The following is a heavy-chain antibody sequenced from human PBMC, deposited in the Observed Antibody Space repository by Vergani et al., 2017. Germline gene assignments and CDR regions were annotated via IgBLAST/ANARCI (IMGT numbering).Heavy chain of an antibody. D-gene: IGHD6-6*01. J-gene: IGHJ6*02. CDR3: ARSAARTYYYYGMDV. CDR1: GGSISSYY. CDR2: IYYSGST. Sequence: QVQLQESGPGLVKPSETLSLTCTVSGGSISSYYWSWIRQPPGKGLEWIGDIYYSGSTNYNPSLKSRVTISVDTSKNQFSLKLSSVTAADTAVYYCARSAARTYYYYGMDVWGQGTTVTVSS. V-gene: IGHV4-59*08.